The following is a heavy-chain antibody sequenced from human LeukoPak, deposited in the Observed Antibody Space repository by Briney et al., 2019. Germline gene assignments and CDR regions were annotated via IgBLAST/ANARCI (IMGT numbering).Heavy chain of an antibody. J-gene: IGHJ5*02. CDR2: FDPEDGET. V-gene: IGHV1-24*01. CDR3: ATITPQVVPADGGWFDP. CDR1: GYTLTELS. D-gene: IGHD2-2*01. Sequence: ASVKVSCKVSGYTLTELSMHWVRQAPGKGLEWMGGFDPEDGETIYAQKFQGRVTMTEDTSTDTAYMELSSLRSEDTAVYYCATITPQVVPADGGWFDPWGQGTLVTVSS.